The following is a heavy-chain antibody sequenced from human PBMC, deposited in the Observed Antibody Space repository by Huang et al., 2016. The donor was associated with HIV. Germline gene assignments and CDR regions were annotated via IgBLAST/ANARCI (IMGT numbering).Heavy chain of an antibody. Sequence: QVQLQESGARLVKPSETLSLTCTVSGASIREHYWSWVRQPPGKGLEWIGIINHSGATNFGPSLRSRFAISIDTSKNQFSLRLTSVTVADTAVYYCARLRGSPLDYWGQGVLVTVSS. CDR3: ARLRGSPLDY. V-gene: IGHV4-59*11. CDR1: GASIREHY. D-gene: IGHD3-10*01. J-gene: IGHJ4*02. CDR2: INHSGAT.